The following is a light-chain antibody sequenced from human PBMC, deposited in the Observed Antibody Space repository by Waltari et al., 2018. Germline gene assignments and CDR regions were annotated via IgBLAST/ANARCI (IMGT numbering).Light chain of an antibody. CDR1: SGSLSTTSY. Sequence: QTVVTQEPSLSVSPGGTVTLTCTLSSGSLSTTSYATWYQQTPGQAPRTLVYKGNSRSSGLPDRFAGAILGNKAALTITGAQADDECDYYCSLYMGSGIWVFGGGTKLTVL. J-gene: IGLJ3*02. CDR3: SLYMGSGIWV. CDR2: KGN. V-gene: IGLV8-61*01.